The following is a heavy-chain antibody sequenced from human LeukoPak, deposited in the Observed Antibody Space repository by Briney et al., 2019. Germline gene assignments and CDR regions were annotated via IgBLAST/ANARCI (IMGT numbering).Heavy chain of an antibody. CDR1: GYTFSDYY. CDR3: AKSRTTSSASVDY. J-gene: IGHJ4*02. D-gene: IGHD3-22*01. Sequence: ASVKVSCKASGYTFSDYYIQWVRQAPGHGLEWMGIINPRGGSASYAQSFQDRITMTRDTSTSTVYVEVSSLRSEDTAVYYCAKSRTTSSASVDYWGQGTLVTVSS. V-gene: IGHV1-46*01. CDR2: INPRGGSA.